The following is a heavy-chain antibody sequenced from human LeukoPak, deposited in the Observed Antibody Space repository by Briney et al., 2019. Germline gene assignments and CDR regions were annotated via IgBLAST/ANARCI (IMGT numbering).Heavy chain of an antibody. CDR1: GGSISSYY. CDR3: ASSPPHYYDSSGYYNY. V-gene: IGHV4-59*01. Sequence: SETLSLTCTVSGGSISSYYWSWIRQPPGKGLEFIGYIYHTGNTNYNPSLKSRVTISVDTSKNQFSLKLSSVTAADTAVYYCASSPPHYYDSSGYYNYWGQGTLVTVSS. CDR2: IYHTGNT. D-gene: IGHD3-22*01. J-gene: IGHJ4*02.